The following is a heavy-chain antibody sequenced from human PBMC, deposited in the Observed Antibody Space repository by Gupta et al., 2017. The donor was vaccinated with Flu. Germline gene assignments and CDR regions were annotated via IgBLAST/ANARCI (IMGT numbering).Heavy chain of an antibody. V-gene: IGHV3-23*01. J-gene: IGHJ6*03. D-gene: IGHD2-2*01. CDR2: SSGSGGST. CDR3: ARGYCSSTSCYPYYMDV. Sequence: GKGLEWVSASSGSGGSTDYADSVKGRFTISRDNSKNTLYLQMNSLRAEDTAVYYCARGYCSSTSCYPYYMDVWGKGTTVTVSS.